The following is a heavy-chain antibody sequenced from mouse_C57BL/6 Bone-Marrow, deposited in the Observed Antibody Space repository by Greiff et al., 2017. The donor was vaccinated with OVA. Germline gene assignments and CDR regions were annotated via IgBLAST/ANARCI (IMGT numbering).Heavy chain of an antibody. Sequence: EVQGVESGGGLVQPKGSLKLSCAASGFSFNTYAMNWVRQAPGKGLEWVARIRSKSNNYATYYADSVKDRFTISRDDSESMLYLQMNNLKTEDTAMYYCVRQRGYYFDYWGQGTTLTVSS. CDR1: GFSFNTYA. CDR3: VRQRGYYFDY. CDR2: IRSKSNNYAT. J-gene: IGHJ2*01. V-gene: IGHV10-1*01.